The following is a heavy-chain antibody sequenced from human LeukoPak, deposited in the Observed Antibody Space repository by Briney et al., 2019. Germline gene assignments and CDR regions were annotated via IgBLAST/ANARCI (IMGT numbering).Heavy chain of an antibody. CDR1: GYTFTGYY. Sequence: ASVNVSCKASGYTFTGYYMHWVRQAPGQGLEWMGWINPNSGGTNYPQKFQGWVTMTRDTSISTAYMELSRLRSDDTAVYYCARTPGRIAARPWYFDYWGQGTLVTVSS. CDR3: ARTPGRIAARPWYFDY. D-gene: IGHD6-6*01. CDR2: INPNSGGT. J-gene: IGHJ4*02. V-gene: IGHV1-2*04.